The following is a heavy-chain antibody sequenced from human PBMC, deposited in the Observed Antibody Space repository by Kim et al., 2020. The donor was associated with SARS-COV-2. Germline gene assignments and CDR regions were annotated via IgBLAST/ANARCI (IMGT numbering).Heavy chain of an antibody. J-gene: IGHJ4*02. Sequence: ADAVKGRFTISSDNSKNTLYLQMNSLRADDTAVYYCAKNGYYGSGSHFDYWGQGTLVTVSS. V-gene: IGHV3-23*01. D-gene: IGHD3-10*01. CDR3: AKNGYYGSGSHFDY.